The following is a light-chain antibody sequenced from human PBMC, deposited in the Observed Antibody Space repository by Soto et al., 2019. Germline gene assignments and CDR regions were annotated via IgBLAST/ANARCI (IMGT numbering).Light chain of an antibody. CDR1: QSVSSSY. V-gene: IGKV3-20*01. CDR3: QQYGSSRT. J-gene: IGKJ1*01. Sequence: EIVMTQSPCTLSSSPGERVTLSCRASQSVSSSYLAWYQQQPGQAPRLLIYAASSGATGIPDRFSGSGSATDFPLTISRLEPEVFAVYYCQQYGSSRTFGQGTKVEIK. CDR2: AAS.